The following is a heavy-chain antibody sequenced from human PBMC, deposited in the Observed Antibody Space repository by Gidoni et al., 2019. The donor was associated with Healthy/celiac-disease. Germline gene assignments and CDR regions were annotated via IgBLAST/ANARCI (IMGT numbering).Heavy chain of an antibody. Sequence: QVQLVQSGAEVKKPGSSVKVSCKASGGTFSSYAIRWVPQAPGQGLEWMGGIIPIVGTANYAQKVQGRVTITADESTSTAYMELSSLRSEDTAVYYCAGAYCSGGSCFPGVDYWGQGTLVTVSS. CDR1: GGTFSSYA. CDR3: AGAYCSGGSCFPGVDY. V-gene: IGHV1-69*01. J-gene: IGHJ4*02. D-gene: IGHD2-15*01. CDR2: IIPIVGTA.